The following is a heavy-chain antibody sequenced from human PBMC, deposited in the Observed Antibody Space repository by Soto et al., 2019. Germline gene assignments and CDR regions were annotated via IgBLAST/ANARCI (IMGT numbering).Heavy chain of an antibody. D-gene: IGHD2-2*01. CDR2: INPSGGST. V-gene: IGHV1-46*03. Sequence: ASVKVSCKASGYTFTSYYMHWVRQAPGQGFEWMGIINPSGGSTSYAQKFQGRVTMTRDTSTSTVYMELSSLRSEDTAVYYCARDIVVVPAAMADAFDIWGQGTMVTVSS. CDR3: ARDIVVVPAAMADAFDI. CDR1: GYTFTSYY. J-gene: IGHJ3*02.